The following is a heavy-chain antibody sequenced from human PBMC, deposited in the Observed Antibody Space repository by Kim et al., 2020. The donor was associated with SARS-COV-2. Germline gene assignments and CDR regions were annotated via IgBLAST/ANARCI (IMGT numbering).Heavy chain of an antibody. Sequence: GGSLRLSCAASGFTFSSYGMHWVRQAPGKGLEWVAVISYDGSNKYYADSVKGRFTISRDNSKNTLYLQMNSLRAEDTAVYYCAKDRVTGIFGADKPLGFGSGSYPDAFDIWGQGTMVTVSS. CDR1: GFTFSSYG. V-gene: IGHV3-30*18. CDR3: AKDRVTGIFGADKPLGFGSGSYPDAFDI. J-gene: IGHJ3*02. CDR2: ISYDGSNK. D-gene: IGHD3-10*01.